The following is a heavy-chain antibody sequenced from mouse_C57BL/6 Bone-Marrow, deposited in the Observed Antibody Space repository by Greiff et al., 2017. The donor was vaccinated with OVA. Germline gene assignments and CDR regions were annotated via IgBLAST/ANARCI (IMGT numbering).Heavy chain of an antibody. Sequence: VQLQESGAELARPGASVKLSCKASGYTFTSYGISWVKQRTGQGLEWIGEIYPRSGNTYYNEKFKGKATLTADKSSSTAYMELRSLTSEDSAVYFCARRRDLALLPSYWSQGTLVTVSA. CDR1: GYTFTSYG. CDR2: IYPRSGNT. CDR3: ARRRDLALLPSY. J-gene: IGHJ3*01. D-gene: IGHD2-10*01. V-gene: IGHV1-81*01.